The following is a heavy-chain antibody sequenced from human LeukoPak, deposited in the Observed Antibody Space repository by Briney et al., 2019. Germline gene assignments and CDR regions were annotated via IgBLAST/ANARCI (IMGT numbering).Heavy chain of an antibody. CDR2: IYSGCSDI. CDR3: ARLASLHYDVLTGTDFDH. D-gene: IGHD3-9*01. V-gene: IGHV5-51*01. Sequence: GGSLKISRNGSGYRLHTYWIDLVRQMPGKGPGWIAMIYSGCSDIRYSPSLQGPLTISADKSNQTAYLQWSHLRASDTGIYYCARLASLHYDVLTGTDFDHWGQGTLVTVSS. J-gene: IGHJ4*02. CDR1: GYRLHTYW.